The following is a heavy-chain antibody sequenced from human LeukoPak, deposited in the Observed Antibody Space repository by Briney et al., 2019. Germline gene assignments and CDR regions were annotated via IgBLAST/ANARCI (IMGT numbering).Heavy chain of an antibody. CDR1: GGSFSGYY. CDR3: ARGPPLDSSVFYFDY. Sequence: SETLSLTCAVYGGSFSGYYWSWIRQPPGKGLEWIGEINHSGSTNYNPSLKSRVTISVDTSKNQFSLKLSSVTAADTAVYYCARGPPLDSSVFYFDYWGQGILVTVSS. CDR2: INHSGST. V-gene: IGHV4-34*01. D-gene: IGHD3-22*01. J-gene: IGHJ4*02.